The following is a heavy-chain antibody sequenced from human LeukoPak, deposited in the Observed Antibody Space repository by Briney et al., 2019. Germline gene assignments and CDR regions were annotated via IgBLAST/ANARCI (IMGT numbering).Heavy chain of an antibody. CDR2: IYYSGST. CDR3: ARHYSMRLATQLDY. Sequence: SETLSLTCTVSGGSISSYYWSWIRQPPGKGLEWIGYIYYSGSTNYNPSLKSRVTISVDTSKNQFSLKLSSVTAADTAVYYCARHYSMRLATQLDYWGQGTLVTVSS. D-gene: IGHD2-21*01. J-gene: IGHJ4*02. CDR1: GGSISSYY. V-gene: IGHV4-59*08.